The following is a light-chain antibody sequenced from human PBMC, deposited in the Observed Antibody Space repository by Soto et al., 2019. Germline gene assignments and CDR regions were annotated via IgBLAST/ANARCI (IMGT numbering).Light chain of an antibody. V-gene: IGKV3-20*01. CDR1: QSVSSSY. CDR2: GAS. CDR3: QQYGTSLFT. Sequence: EIVLTQSPGTLSLSPGERATLSCRASQSVSSSYLAWYQQKVGQAPRLLIYGASSRATGIPDRFSGSGSGPAFTLTISRLEPEDLAVYYCQQYGTSLFTVGPGTKVDI. J-gene: IGKJ3*01.